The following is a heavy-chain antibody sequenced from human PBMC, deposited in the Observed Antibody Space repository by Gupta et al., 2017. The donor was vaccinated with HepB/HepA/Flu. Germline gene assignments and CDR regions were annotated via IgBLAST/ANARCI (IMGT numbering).Heavy chain of an antibody. Sequence: DVQLLESGGGLVQPGGSLRLSCTASGFNFSNYAMTWVRQAPGKGVEWASSISGSGGSLYYGASVKGRFTISRDNSKNTLYLQMNNLRAEDTAVYYCAKDTHIIAVAANPYFDYWGQGTLVTVSS. D-gene: IGHD6-19*01. CDR2: ISGSGGSL. CDR3: AKDTHIIAVAANPYFDY. CDR1: GFNFSNYA. V-gene: IGHV3-23*01. J-gene: IGHJ4*02.